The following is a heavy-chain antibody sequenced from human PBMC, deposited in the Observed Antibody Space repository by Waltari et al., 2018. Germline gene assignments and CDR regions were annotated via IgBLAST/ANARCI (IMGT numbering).Heavy chain of an antibody. V-gene: IGHV3-74*01. CDR2: INPDGRTT. CDR3: ATAGNYRFDF. Sequence: EVQLVESGGGLVQPGGSLGLSCAVSGVTFSDTWIHWVRQTPGKGLLWVSRINPDGRTTNYADSVTGRFTISRDNAKNMVYLQMHSLGAEDTAVYYCATAGNYRFDFWGQGTLVTVSP. J-gene: IGHJ4*02. CDR1: GVTFSDTW. D-gene: IGHD1-26*01.